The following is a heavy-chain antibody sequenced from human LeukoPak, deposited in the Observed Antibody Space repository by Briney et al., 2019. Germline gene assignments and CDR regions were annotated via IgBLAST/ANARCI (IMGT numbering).Heavy chain of an antibody. Sequence: PSETLSLTCAVYGGSFSGYYWSWIRQPPGKGLEWIGEINHSGSTNYNASLKSRVTISVDTSKNQFSLKLSSVTAADTAVYYCARRPSGLVLLWFGESNDWFDPWGQGTLVTVSS. D-gene: IGHD3-10*01. CDR2: INHSGST. CDR1: GGSFSGYY. J-gene: IGHJ5*02. V-gene: IGHV4-34*01. CDR3: ARRPSGLVLLWFGESNDWFDP.